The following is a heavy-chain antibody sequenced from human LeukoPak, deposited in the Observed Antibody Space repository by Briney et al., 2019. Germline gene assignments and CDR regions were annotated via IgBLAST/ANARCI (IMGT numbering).Heavy chain of an antibody. CDR1: GGSFSGYY. D-gene: IGHD6-13*01. CDR3: ARAAGWRISWYFDY. CDR2: INHSGST. Sequence: SETLSLTCAVYGGSFSGYYWSWIRQTPGKGLEWIGEINHSGSTNYNPSLKSRVTISVDTSKNQFSLKLSSVTAADTAVYYCARAAGWRISWYFDYWGQGTLVTVSS. V-gene: IGHV4-34*01. J-gene: IGHJ4*02.